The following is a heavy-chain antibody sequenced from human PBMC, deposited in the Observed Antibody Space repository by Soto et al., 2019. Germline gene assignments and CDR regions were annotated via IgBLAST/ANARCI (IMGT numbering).Heavy chain of an antibody. Sequence: GGSLRLSCAASGFTFSSYAMSWVRQAPGKGLEWVSAISGSGGSTYYADSVKGRFTISRDNSKNSLYLQMNSLRTEDTALYYFAKDIKSRYSGYDYYYYYYYGMDVWGQGTTVTVSS. V-gene: IGHV3-43*02. D-gene: IGHD5-12*01. CDR3: AKDIKSRYSGYDYYYYYYYGMDV. CDR2: ISGSGGST. CDR1: GFTFSSYA. J-gene: IGHJ6*02.